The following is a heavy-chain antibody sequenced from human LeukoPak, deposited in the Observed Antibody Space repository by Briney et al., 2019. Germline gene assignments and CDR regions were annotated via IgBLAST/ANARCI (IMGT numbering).Heavy chain of an antibody. D-gene: IGHD3-22*01. J-gene: IGHJ4*02. Sequence: SETLSLTCAVYGGSFSGYYWSWIRQPPGKGLEWIGEINHSGSTNYNPSLKSRVTISVDTSKNQFSLKLSSVTAADTAVYYCARALDYHDSSGYYMDYWGQGALVTVSS. V-gene: IGHV4-34*01. CDR1: GGSFSGYY. CDR2: INHSGST. CDR3: ARALDYHDSSGYYMDY.